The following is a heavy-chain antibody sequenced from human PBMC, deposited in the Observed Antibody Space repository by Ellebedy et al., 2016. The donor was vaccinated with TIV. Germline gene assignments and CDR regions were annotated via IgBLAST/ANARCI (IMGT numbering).Heavy chain of an antibody. V-gene: IGHV3-33*01. J-gene: IGHJ6*02. Sequence: GGSLRLSCAASGFTFSSYAMHWVRQAPGKGLEWVAVIWYDGSKKFFADSVKGRFTISRDNSKNTLYLQMNSLRAEDTAVYYCARDVLMVYATLSYGMDVWGQGTTVTVSS. CDR3: ARDVLMVYATLSYGMDV. CDR1: GFTFSSYA. CDR2: IWYDGSKK. D-gene: IGHD2-8*01.